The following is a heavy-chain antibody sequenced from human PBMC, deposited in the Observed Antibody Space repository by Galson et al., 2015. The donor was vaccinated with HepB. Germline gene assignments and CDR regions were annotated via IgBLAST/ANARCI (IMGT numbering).Heavy chain of an antibody. CDR2: INPNSGGT. J-gene: IGHJ3*02. Sequence: CKASGYTFTGYYMHWVRQAPGQGLEWMGRINPNSGGTNYAQKFQGRVTMTRDTSISTAYMELSRLRSDDTVVYYCARGVGVAGTENAFDIWGQGTMVTVAS. D-gene: IGHD6-19*01. CDR3: ARGVGVAGTENAFDI. CDR1: GYTFTGYY. V-gene: IGHV1-2*05.